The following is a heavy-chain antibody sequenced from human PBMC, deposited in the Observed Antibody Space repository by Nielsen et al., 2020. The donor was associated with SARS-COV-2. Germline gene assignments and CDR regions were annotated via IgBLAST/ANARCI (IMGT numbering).Heavy chain of an antibody. D-gene: IGHD3-22*01. CDR1: GFTVSSNY. Sequence: GESLKISCAASGFTVSSNYMNWVRQAPGKGLEWVSSISSSGSTIYYADSVKGRFTISRDNAKNSLYLQMNSLRAEDTAVYYCARGGKYDSSGFRTYWGQGTLVTVSS. CDR2: ISSSGSTI. J-gene: IGHJ4*02. CDR3: ARGGKYDSSGFRTY. V-gene: IGHV3-48*03.